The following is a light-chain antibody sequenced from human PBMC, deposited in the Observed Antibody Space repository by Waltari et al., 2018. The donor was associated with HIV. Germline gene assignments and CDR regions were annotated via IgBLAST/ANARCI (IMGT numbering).Light chain of an antibody. Sequence: DIQMTQSPSSLSASVGDRVTITCRASQSISTYLNWYQQKPGKAPNLLIFAASCLQSGVPSRFSGSGSGTDFTLTISSLQPEDFASYFCQQTYSAPLTFGGGTKVEIK. CDR3: QQTYSAPLT. V-gene: IGKV1-39*01. CDR2: AAS. J-gene: IGKJ4*01. CDR1: QSISTY.